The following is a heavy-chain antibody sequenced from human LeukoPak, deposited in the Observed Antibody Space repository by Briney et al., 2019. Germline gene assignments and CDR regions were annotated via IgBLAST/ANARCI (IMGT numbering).Heavy chain of an antibody. Sequence: GASVKVSCKASGYTFTSYGISWVRQAPGQGLEWMGWISADNGNTKYAQKLQGRVTMTTDTSTSTAYMELRSLRSDDTAVYYCARVGEHPLVRGLDYWGQGTLVTVSS. J-gene: IGHJ4*02. D-gene: IGHD3-10*01. V-gene: IGHV1-18*01. CDR3: ARVGEHPLVRGLDY. CDR1: GYTFTSYG. CDR2: ISADNGNT.